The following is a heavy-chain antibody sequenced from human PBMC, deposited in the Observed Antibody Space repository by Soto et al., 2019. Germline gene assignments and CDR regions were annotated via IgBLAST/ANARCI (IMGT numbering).Heavy chain of an antibody. CDR3: AHKGPEDWPLDY. J-gene: IGHJ4*02. CDR1: GFSLSTSGVG. D-gene: IGHD3-9*01. Sequence: GPTLVNATQTLSLTCAFSGFSLSTSGVGVGWIRQPPGKALEWLAVIYWDDSKHYSPSLRSRLTITKDTSKNQVVLTMTNMDPMDTGTYYCAHKGPEDWPLDYWGQGTLVTVSS. CDR2: IYWDDSK. V-gene: IGHV2-5*02.